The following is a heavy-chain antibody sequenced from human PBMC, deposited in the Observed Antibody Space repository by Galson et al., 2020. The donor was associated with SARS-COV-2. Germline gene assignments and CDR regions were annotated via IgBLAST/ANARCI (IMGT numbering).Heavy chain of an antibody. D-gene: IGHD5-12*01. CDR1: GFTFSSYS. CDR3: AREGGYKITQGFDY. Sequence: GESLKISCAASGFTFSSYSMNWVRQAPGKGLEWVSSISSSSSYIYYADSVKGRFTISRDNAKNSLYLQMNSLRAEDTAVYYCAREGGYKITQGFDYWGQGTLVTVSS. V-gene: IGHV3-21*01. CDR2: ISSSSSYI. J-gene: IGHJ4*02.